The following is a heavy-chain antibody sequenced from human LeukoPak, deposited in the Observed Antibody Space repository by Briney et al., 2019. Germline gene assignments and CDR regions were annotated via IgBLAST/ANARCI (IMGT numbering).Heavy chain of an antibody. D-gene: IGHD3-10*01. CDR3: ARYGSGSYYPFYFDY. J-gene: IGHJ4*02. CDR1: GGSISSGVYY. Sequence: SETLSLTCTVSGGSISSGVYYWSWIRQPPGKGLEWIGYIYYSGSTYYNPSLKSRVTISVDTSKNQFSLKLSSVTAADTAVYYCARYGSGSYYPFYFDYWGQGTLVTVSS. CDR2: IYYSGST. V-gene: IGHV4-31*03.